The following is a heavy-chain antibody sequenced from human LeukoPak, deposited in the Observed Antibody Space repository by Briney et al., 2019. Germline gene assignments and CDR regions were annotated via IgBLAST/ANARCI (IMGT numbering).Heavy chain of an antibody. CDR3: ARAGGYCSGGSCYSISHYYYCYMDV. CDR2: INPNSGGT. Sequence: ASVKVSCKASGYTFTGYYMHWVRQAPGQGLEWMGWINPNSGGTNYAQKFQGRVTMTRDTSISTAYMELSRLRSDDTAVYYCARAGGYCSGGSCYSISHYYYCYMDVWGKGTTVTVSS. CDR1: GYTFTGYY. J-gene: IGHJ6*03. V-gene: IGHV1-2*02. D-gene: IGHD2-15*01.